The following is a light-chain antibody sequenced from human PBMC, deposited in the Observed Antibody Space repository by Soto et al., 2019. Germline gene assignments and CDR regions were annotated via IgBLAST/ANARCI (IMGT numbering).Light chain of an antibody. V-gene: IGKV3-20*01. CDR1: QSVSNNY. CDR2: GAS. J-gene: IGKJ1*01. Sequence: DIVMTQSPDSLALSLGERATINCKSSQSVSNNYLAWYQQKPGQAPRLLIYGASSRATGIPDRFSGSGSGTDFTLTISRLEPEDFAVYYCQQYGSSPWTFGQGTKVDIK. CDR3: QQYGSSPWT.